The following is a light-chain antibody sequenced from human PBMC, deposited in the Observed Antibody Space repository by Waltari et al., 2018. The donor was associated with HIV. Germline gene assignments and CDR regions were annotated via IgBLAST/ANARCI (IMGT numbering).Light chain of an antibody. J-gene: IGLJ3*02. CDR3: QAWDSNTWV. V-gene: IGLV3-1*01. CDR2: QDS. CDR1: KLGDKY. Sequence: SYELTQPPSVSVSPGQTASITCSGDKLGDKYACWYHQKPGQSPVLVIYQDSKRPSGFPERFSGSNSGNTATLTISGTQAMDEADYYCQAWDSNTWVFGGGTKLTVL.